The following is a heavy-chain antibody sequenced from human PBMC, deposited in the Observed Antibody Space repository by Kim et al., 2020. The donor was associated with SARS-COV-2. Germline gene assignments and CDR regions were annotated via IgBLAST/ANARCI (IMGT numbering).Heavy chain of an antibody. CDR2: ISWNSGSI. Sequence: GGSLRLSCAASGFTFGDYAMHWVRQAPGKGLEWVSGISWNSGSIGYADSVKGRFTISRDNAKNSLYLQMNSLRAEDTALYYCAKTIEYSSSRGYYYYGMDVWGQGTTVTVSS. CDR3: AKTIEYSSSRGYYYYGMDV. V-gene: IGHV3-9*01. J-gene: IGHJ6*02. CDR1: GFTFGDYA. D-gene: IGHD6-6*01.